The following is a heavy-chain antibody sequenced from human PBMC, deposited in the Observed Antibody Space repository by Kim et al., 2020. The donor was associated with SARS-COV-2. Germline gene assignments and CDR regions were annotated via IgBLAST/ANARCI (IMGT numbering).Heavy chain of an antibody. D-gene: IGHD5-12*01. J-gene: IGHJ6*04. CDR3: AKDRRLRSTTSYGMAV. CDR2: ISGSGGST. Sequence: GGSLRLSCAASGFTFSSYAMSWVRQAPGKGLEWVSAISGSGGSTYYADSVKGRFTISRDNSKNTLYLQMNSLRAEDTAVYYCAKDRRLRSTTSYGMAVWGEGTTVTVSS. CDR1: GFTFSSYA. V-gene: IGHV3-23*01.